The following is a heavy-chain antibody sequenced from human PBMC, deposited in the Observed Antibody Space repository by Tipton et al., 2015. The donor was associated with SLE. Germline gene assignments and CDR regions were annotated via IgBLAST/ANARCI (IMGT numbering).Heavy chain of an antibody. CDR2: IYYSGST. D-gene: IGHD3-16*01. CDR1: GGSISSSSYY. V-gene: IGHV4-39*01. J-gene: IGHJ3*01. CDR3: ARRRVLGHDAFDV. Sequence: TLSLTCTVSGGSISSSSYYWGWIRQPPGKGLEWIGSIYYSGSTYYNPSLKSRVTISVDTSKNQFSLKLSSVTAADTAVYYCARRRVLGHDAFDVWGQGTMVTVSS.